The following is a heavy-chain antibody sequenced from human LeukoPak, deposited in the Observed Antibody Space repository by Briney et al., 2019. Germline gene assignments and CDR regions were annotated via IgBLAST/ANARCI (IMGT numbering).Heavy chain of an antibody. V-gene: IGHV4-4*07. D-gene: IGHD3-16*01. Sequence: PSETLPLTCSVSGGSISSYSWSWIRQPAGKGLDWIGRIFSSGSSKYNPSLKSRVIMSVDTSKNQFSLKLTSVTAADTAVYYCAREGGGFDYWGQGTLVTVSS. CDR1: GGSISSYS. J-gene: IGHJ4*02. CDR3: AREGGGFDY. CDR2: IFSSGSS.